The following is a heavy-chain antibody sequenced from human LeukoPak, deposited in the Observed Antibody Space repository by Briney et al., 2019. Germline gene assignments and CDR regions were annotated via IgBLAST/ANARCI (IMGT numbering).Heavy chain of an antibody. Sequence: SETLSLTCTVSGGSFNSYYWSWLRQPPGKGLEGIGYVFDSGSTNYNPSLQSRVTISLDTSKNQFSLRLSSVTAADTAVYYCVRDTHGGFYFDYWGQGALVTVSS. J-gene: IGHJ4*02. CDR2: VFDSGST. V-gene: IGHV4-59*01. D-gene: IGHD3-10*01. CDR3: VRDTHGGFYFDY. CDR1: GGSFNSYY.